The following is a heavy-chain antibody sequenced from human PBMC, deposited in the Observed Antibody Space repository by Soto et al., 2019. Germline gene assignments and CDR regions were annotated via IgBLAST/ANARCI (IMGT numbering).Heavy chain of an antibody. V-gene: IGHV3-23*01. CDR1: GFTFSSYA. CDR3: ASSTGGYSYGGFDY. CDR2: ISSDGNT. D-gene: IGHD5-18*01. Sequence: PGGSLRLSCAASGFTFSSYAMTWVRQAPGKGLEWVSVISSDGNTYYADSVKGRFTISRDNSKNTLYLQMNSLRAEDTAVYYCASSTGGYSYGGFDYWGQGTLVTVSS. J-gene: IGHJ4*02.